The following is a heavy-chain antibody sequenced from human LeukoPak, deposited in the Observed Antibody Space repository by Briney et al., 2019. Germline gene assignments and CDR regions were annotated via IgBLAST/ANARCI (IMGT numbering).Heavy chain of an antibody. D-gene: IGHD3-10*01. V-gene: IGHV1-69*13. CDR3: ARIRYYGSGSHFDY. J-gene: IGHJ4*02. CDR2: LTQFFRRT. CDR1: GGSFRTYP. Sequence: ASVKVSCKASGGSFRTYPISWVRQAPGQGLEWMGGLTQFFRRTNYTQKFQGRLTITADASSSTAYMELSRLRSDDTAVYYCARIRYYGSGSHFDYWGQGTLVTVSS.